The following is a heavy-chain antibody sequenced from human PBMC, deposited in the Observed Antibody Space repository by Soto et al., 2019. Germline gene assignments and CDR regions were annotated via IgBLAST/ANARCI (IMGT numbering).Heavy chain of an antibody. CDR1: GGSISSSSYY. D-gene: IGHD3-22*01. J-gene: IGHJ3*02. V-gene: IGHV4-39*07. CDR3: ARDRDYYDSSGYYYDAFDI. Sequence: SETLSLTCTVSGGSISSSSYYWGWIRQPPGKGLEWIGSMYYSGSTYYNPSLKSRVTISVDTSKNQFSLKLSSVTAADTAVYYCARDRDYYDSSGYYYDAFDIWGQGTMVTVS. CDR2: MYYSGST.